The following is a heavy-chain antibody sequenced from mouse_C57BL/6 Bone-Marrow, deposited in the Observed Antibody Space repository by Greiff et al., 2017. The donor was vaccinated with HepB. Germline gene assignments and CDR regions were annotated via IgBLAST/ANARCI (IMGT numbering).Heavy chain of an antibody. D-gene: IGHD2-4*01. V-gene: IGHV1-26*01. J-gene: IGHJ2*01. CDR1: GYTFTDYY. CDR2: INPNNGGT. CDR3: ARYYDYERNDY. Sequence: VQLQQSGPELVKPGASVKISCKASGYTFTDYYMNWVKQSHGKSLEWIGDINPNNGGTSYNQKFKGKATLTVDKSSSTAYMELRSLTSEDSAVYYCARYYDYERNDYWGQGTTLTVSS.